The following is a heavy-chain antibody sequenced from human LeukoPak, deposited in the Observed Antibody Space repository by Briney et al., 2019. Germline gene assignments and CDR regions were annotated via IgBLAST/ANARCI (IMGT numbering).Heavy chain of an antibody. J-gene: IGHJ3*02. D-gene: IGHD6-19*01. CDR2: ITGNGDII. V-gene: IGHV3-64*02. CDR3: ARGVYSSGRVDVFDI. CDR1: GFTFSTSI. Sequence: GGSLRLSCVASGFTFSTSIMHWVRQAPGKGLEYVSVITGNGDIIAYADSVKGRFTISRDNSKNTLYLQMGSLRPEDMAVYYCARGVYSSGRVDVFDIWGQGTKVIVSS.